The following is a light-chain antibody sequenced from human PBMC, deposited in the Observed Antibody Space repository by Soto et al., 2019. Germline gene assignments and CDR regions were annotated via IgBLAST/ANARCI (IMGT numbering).Light chain of an antibody. CDR2: LNSDGSH. Sequence: QPVLTQSPSASASLGASVKLTCTLSSGHSSYAIAWHQQQPEKGPRYLMKLNSDGSHSKGDGIPDRFSGSSSGAERYLTISSLQSEDEADYYCQTWGTGIWVFSGGPSSPS. V-gene: IGLV4-69*01. CDR1: SGHSSYA. CDR3: QTWGTGIWV. J-gene: IGLJ3*02.